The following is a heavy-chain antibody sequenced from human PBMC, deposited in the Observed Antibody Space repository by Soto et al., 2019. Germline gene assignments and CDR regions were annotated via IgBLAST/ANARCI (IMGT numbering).Heavy chain of an antibody. CDR1: GFTFSSYG. CDR3: AKQAHFYYYYMDV. CDR2: ISYDGSNK. D-gene: IGHD3-3*02. V-gene: IGHV3-30*18. J-gene: IGHJ6*03. Sequence: GGSLRLSCAASGFTFSSYGMHWVRQAPGKGLEWVAVISYDGSNKYYADSVKGRFTISRDNSKNTLYLQMNSLRAEDTAVYYCAKQAHFYYYYMDVWGKGTTVTVSS.